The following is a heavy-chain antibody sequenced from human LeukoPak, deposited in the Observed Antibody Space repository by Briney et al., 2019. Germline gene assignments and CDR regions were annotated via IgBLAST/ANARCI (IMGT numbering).Heavy chain of an antibody. V-gene: IGHV3-23*01. CDR1: GFTFSSYA. CDR3: AKSGLYYYDSSGYYFR. J-gene: IGHJ4*02. Sequence: QTGGSLRLSCAASGFTFSSYAMSWVRQAPGKGLEWVSAISGSGGSTYYADSVKDRFTISRDNSKNTLYLQMNSLRAEDTAVYYCAKSGLYYYDSSGYYFRWGQGTLVTVSS. CDR2: ISGSGGST. D-gene: IGHD3-22*01.